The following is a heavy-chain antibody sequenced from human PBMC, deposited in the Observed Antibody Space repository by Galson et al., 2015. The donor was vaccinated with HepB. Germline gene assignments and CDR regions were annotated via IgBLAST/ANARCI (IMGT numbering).Heavy chain of an antibody. CDR3: ARDPSSGRRSYYFDY. D-gene: IGHD6-25*01. J-gene: IGHJ4*02. Sequence: ETRSLTCTVSGGSISSSSYYWGWIRQPPGKGLEWIGSFYYRGSTYYHTSLKSRLTISEDTSKNQFSLKLSSVTAADTAVYYCARDPSSGRRSYYFDYWGQGTLVTVSS. CDR1: GGSISSSSYY. V-gene: IGHV4-39*07. CDR2: FYYRGST.